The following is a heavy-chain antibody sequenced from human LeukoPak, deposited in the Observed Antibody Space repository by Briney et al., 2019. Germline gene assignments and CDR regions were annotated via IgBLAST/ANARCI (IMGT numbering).Heavy chain of an antibody. D-gene: IGHD6-19*01. CDR1: GYTFTSYY. Sequence: ASVKASCKASGYTFTSYYMHWVRQAPGQGLEWMGIINPSGGSTSYAQKFQGRVTMTRDTSTSTVYMELSSLRSEDTAVYYCARANGHSSGWYNFDYWGQGTLVTVSS. V-gene: IGHV1-46*01. CDR2: INPSGGST. J-gene: IGHJ4*02. CDR3: ARANGHSSGWYNFDY.